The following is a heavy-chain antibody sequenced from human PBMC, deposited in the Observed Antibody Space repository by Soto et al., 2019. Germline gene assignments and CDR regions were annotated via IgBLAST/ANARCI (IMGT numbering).Heavy chain of an antibody. CDR1: GFSSSSRSYY. CDR2: IYYSGST. Sequence: PSDPMSLTCPVSGFSSSSRSYYWRRLRQPPGRGLEWIGYIYYSGSTNYNPSLKSRVSISLETSKQQFSLKLSSVTAADTAVYYCAMYYYDSSGSYAFDSWGQGTMVTFSS. J-gene: IGHJ3*02. D-gene: IGHD3-22*01. CDR3: AMYYYDSSGSYAFDS. V-gene: IGHV4-61*01.